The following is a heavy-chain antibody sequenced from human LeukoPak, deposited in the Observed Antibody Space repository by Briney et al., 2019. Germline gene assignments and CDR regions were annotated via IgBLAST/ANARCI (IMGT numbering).Heavy chain of an antibody. D-gene: IGHD3-10*01. V-gene: IGHV3-15*01. CDR1: GFTFSNAW. CDR3: AKYALLWFGESPNWFDP. CDR2: IKSKTDGGTT. J-gene: IGHJ5*02. Sequence: GGSLRLSCAASGFTFSNAWMSWVRQAPGKGLEWVGRIKSKTDGGTTDYAAPVKGRFTISRDNSKNTLYLQMNSLRAEDTAVYYCAKYALLWFGESPNWFDPWGQGTLVTVSS.